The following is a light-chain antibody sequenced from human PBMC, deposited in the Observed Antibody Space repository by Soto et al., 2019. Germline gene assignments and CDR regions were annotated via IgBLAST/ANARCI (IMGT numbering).Light chain of an antibody. CDR3: QQYGDSPLT. CDR1: QSVSRSTS. Sequence: EIVLTQSPGTLSLSPGERATLSCRASQSVSRSTSLAWYQEKTVQAPRLLIYGASSRAVGVPDRFSGSGSGTDFTLSISRLEPEDFAVYYCQQYGDSPLTFGGGTKVE. J-gene: IGKJ4*01. V-gene: IGKV3-20*01. CDR2: GAS.